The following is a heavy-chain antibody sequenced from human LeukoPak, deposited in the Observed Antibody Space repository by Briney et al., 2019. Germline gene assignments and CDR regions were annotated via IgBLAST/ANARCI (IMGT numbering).Heavy chain of an antibody. V-gene: IGHV3-30*04. CDR2: ISYDGSNK. CDR1: GFTFSSYA. CDR3: ASTRSHYYYYGMDV. Sequence: PGGSLRLSCAASGFTFSSYAMHWVRQAPGKGLEGGAVISYDGSNKYYADSVKGRFTISRDNSKNTLYLQMHSLRAEDTAVYYCASTRSHYYYYGMDVWGKGTTVTVSS. J-gene: IGHJ6*04.